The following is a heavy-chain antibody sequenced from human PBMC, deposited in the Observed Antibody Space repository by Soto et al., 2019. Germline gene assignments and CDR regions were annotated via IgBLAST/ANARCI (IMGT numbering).Heavy chain of an antibody. CDR2: IKSKTDGGTT. J-gene: IGHJ4*02. CDR1: GFTFSNAW. Sequence: EVQLVESGGGLVKPGGSLRLSCAASGFTFSNAWMNWVRQAPGKGLEWVGRIKSKTDGGTTDYAAPVKGRFTISRDDSKNTLYLQMNSLKTEDTDVYYCTTENSYDSGGYYHWWGQGTLVTVSS. CDR3: TTENSYDSGGYYHW. V-gene: IGHV3-15*07. D-gene: IGHD3-22*01.